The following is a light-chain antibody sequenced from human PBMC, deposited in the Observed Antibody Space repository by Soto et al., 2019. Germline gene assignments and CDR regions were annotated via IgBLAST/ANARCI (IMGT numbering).Light chain of an antibody. Sequence: IQLTQSPSSLSASVGDRVSITCRTNQGISNYLAWYQQKPGKAPKLLVYAASTLRSGVPSRFSGSGSGTDFTLTISSLQPEDSATYFCQQLTSPLTFGGGTKVEIK. CDR1: QGISNY. J-gene: IGKJ4*01. CDR2: AAS. V-gene: IGKV1-9*01. CDR3: QQLTSPLT.